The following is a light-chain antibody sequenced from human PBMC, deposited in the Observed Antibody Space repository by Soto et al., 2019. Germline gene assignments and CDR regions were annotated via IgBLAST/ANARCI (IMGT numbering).Light chain of an antibody. J-gene: IGKJ2*01. CDR3: QQYDKIPPT. CDR1: QDISNY. Sequence: DIQMTQSPSSLSASVGDRVPITCQASQDISNYLNWYQQKPGKAPKLLIYGASNLETGVPSRFSGGGSGTRFSFTINSLQPEDIATYYCQQYDKIPPTFGQGTKLEIK. V-gene: IGKV1-33*01. CDR2: GAS.